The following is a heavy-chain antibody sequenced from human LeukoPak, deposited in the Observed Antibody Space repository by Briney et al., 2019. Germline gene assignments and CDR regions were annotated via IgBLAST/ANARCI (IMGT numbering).Heavy chain of an antibody. CDR3: ARGSHSSSWYFDY. J-gene: IGHJ4*02. Sequence: SQTLSLICAISGDSVSSNSPTWTWIRQSPSRGLEWLGRTYYRSKWYNDYAVSVKSRITINPDTSKNQFSLHLNSVTPEDTAVYYCARGSHSSSWYFDYWGQGTLVTVSS. D-gene: IGHD6-13*01. CDR2: TYYRSKWYN. CDR1: GDSVSSNSPT. V-gene: IGHV6-1*01.